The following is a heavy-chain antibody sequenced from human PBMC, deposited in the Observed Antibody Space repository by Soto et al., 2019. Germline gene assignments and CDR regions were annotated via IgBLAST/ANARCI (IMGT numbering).Heavy chain of an antibody. CDR2: ISGSGGST. J-gene: IGHJ4*02. CDR1: GFTFSSYA. CDR3: AKEPLRFLEWFTTNLDY. Sequence: GGSLRLSCAASGFTFSSYAMSWVRQAPGKGLEWVSAISGSGGSTYYADSVKGRFTISRDNSKNTLYLQMNSLRAEDTAVYYCAKEPLRFLEWFTTNLDYWGKGTLVTVSS. V-gene: IGHV3-23*01. D-gene: IGHD3-3*01.